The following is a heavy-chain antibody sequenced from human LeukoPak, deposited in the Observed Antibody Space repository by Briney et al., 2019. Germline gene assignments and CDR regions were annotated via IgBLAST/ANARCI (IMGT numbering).Heavy chain of an antibody. D-gene: IGHD2-2*01. CDR2: NDHGGRT. Sequence: SETLSLTCAVYGGSFSAYYWSWIRQSPGKGLEWIGENDHGGRTNYNPSLKSRVTISVDTSKNQSSLKLSSVTAADTAVYYCARHYCTSTSCYGWFDPWGRGTLVTVSS. CDR3: ARHYCTSTSCYGWFDP. CDR1: GGSFSAYY. J-gene: IGHJ5*02. V-gene: IGHV4-34*01.